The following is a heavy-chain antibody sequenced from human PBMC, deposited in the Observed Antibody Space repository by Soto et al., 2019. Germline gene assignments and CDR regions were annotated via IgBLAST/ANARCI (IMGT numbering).Heavy chain of an antibody. CDR1: GYTFTSQN. V-gene: IGHV1-46*03. CDR2: INPSXATT. D-gene: IGHD1-26*01. Sequence: XVKVSCKASGYTFTSQNMHWVRQAPGQGIEWMGXINPSXATTTYEQNFXXRVTMTSXXSTRSVYMEVSSLRSEDTAVYYCISTLGAPFDYWGQGTMVTVYS. CDR3: ISTLGAPFDY. J-gene: IGHJ4*02.